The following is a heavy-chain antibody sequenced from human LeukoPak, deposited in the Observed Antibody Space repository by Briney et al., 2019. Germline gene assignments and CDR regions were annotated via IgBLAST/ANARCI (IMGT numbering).Heavy chain of an antibody. Sequence: PSETLSLTCTVSGGSISSYYWSWIRQPPGKGLEWIGYIYYSGSTNYNPSLKSRVTISVDTSKNQFSLKLSSVTAADTAVYYCARLTHYYDSSGYLDYWGQGTLLTVSS. CDR2: IYYSGST. D-gene: IGHD3-22*01. J-gene: IGHJ4*02. CDR1: GGSISSYY. CDR3: ARLTHYYDSSGYLDY. V-gene: IGHV4-59*08.